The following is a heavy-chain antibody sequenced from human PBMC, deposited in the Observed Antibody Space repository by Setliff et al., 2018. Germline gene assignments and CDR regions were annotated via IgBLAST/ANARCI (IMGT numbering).Heavy chain of an antibody. J-gene: IGHJ6*02. CDR3: ARVGSSSWLHPDVYYYYGMDV. D-gene: IGHD6-13*01. V-gene: IGHV1-18*01. CDR1: GYTFTSYG. Sequence: ASVKVSCKASGYTFTSYGTSWVRQAPGQGLEWMGWISAYNGNTNYAQKLQRRVTMTTDTSTSTAYMELRSLRSDDTAVYYCARVGSSSWLHPDVYYYYGMDVWGQGTTVTVS. CDR2: ISAYNGNT.